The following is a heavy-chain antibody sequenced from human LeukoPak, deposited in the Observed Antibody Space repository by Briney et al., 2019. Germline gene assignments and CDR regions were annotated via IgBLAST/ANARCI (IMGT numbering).Heavy chain of an antibody. CDR3: ARTSVCSYTDY. D-gene: IGHD2-2*02. CDR1: GGSFTGDSYY. CDR2: ISFRGST. J-gene: IGHJ4*02. Sequence: PSETLSLTYTVSGGSFTGDSYYRSWIRQPPGKGLEWIGYISFRGSTNYNPSLKSRVTISVDASKTQFSLKLSSVTAADTAVYYCARTSVCSYTDYWGQGTLVTVSS. V-gene: IGHV4-61*01.